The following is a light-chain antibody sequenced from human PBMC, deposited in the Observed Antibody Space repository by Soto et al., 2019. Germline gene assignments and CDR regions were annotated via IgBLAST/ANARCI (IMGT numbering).Light chain of an antibody. Sequence: EIVLTQSPGTLSLSPRERATLSCRASQSVSSGYLAWYQHKPGQAPRLLIYGVSSRAPGIPDRFSGSGSGTDLPLTISRLDPEDFAVYYCQQYAAAPRTFGQGTQVEVK. CDR3: QQYAAAPRT. CDR1: QSVSSGY. V-gene: IGKV3-20*01. J-gene: IGKJ1*01. CDR2: GVS.